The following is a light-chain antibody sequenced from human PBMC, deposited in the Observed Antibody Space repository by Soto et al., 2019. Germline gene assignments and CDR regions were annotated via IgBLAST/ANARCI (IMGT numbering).Light chain of an antibody. CDR2: GAS. CDR3: HQYHYWPPIT. Sequence: EVVMTQSPATLSVSPGERATLSCRTSQDVRINLAWYQQKPGQAPRLLIQGASTRATGVPVRFSGSESGTEFTLTITSLQSGDSAVYYCHQYHYWPPITFGQGTRLEIK. J-gene: IGKJ5*01. V-gene: IGKV3-15*01. CDR1: QDVRIN.